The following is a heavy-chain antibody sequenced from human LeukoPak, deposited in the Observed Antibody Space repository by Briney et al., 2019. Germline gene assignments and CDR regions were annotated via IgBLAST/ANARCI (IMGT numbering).Heavy chain of an antibody. Sequence: SSETLTLTCAVYGGSFSGYYWNWIRQPPGKGLEWIGEINHSGSTNYNPSLKSRVTISVDTSKNQFSPKLNSVTAADTAVYYCAGGGNGWYSDYWGQGILVTVSS. CDR3: AGGGNGWYSDY. CDR2: INHSGST. J-gene: IGHJ4*02. V-gene: IGHV4-34*01. CDR1: GGSFSGYY. D-gene: IGHD6-19*01.